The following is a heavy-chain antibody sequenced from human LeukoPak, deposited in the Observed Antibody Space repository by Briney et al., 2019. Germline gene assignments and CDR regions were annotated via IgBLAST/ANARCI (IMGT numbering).Heavy chain of an antibody. D-gene: IGHD3-22*01. CDR3: ARESDYYDSSGYTPPGY. CDR1: GFTFSDYY. J-gene: IGHJ4*02. Sequence: PGGSLRLSCAASGFTFSDYYMSWIRQAPGKGLEWVSYISSSGSSIYYADSVKGRFTISRDNAKNSLYLQINSLRAEDTALYYCARESDYYDSSGYTPPGYWGQGTLVTVSS. CDR2: ISSSGSSI. V-gene: IGHV3-11*01.